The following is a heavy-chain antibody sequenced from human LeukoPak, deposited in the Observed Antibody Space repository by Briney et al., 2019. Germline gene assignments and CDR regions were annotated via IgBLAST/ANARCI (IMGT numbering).Heavy chain of an antibody. J-gene: IGHJ5*02. CDR3: ARVAAARTRWFDP. CDR2: IYYSGTT. CDR1: GGSISSTTYH. Sequence: SETLSLTCTVSGGSISSTTYHWGWIRQPPGEWLEWIGTIYYSGTTYYNPSLKSRVTISVDTSKNQFSLKLSSVIAADTAVYYCARVAAARTRWFDPWGQGTLVTVSS. V-gene: IGHV4-39*01. D-gene: IGHD6-13*01.